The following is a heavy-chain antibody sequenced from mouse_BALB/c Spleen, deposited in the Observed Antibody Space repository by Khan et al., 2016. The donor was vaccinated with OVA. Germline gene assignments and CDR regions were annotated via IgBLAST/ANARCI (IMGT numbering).Heavy chain of an antibody. J-gene: IGHJ3*01. CDR1: GFSLNNYS. V-gene: IGHV2-2*02. D-gene: IGHD2-4*01. CDR2: IWSAGST. CDR3: ARRGNDCGREALFAY. Sequence: VQLKQSGPGLVQPSQSLSITCTVSGFSLNNYSIHWVRQSPGKGLEWLGVIWSAGSTDYNAAFISRLTINKDNSRSQVFFNMNSLQPNDTDIYDCARRGNDCGREALFAYWGQGTLVTVSA.